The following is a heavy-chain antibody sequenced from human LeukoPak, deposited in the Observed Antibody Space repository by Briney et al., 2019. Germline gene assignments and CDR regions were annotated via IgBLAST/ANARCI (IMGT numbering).Heavy chain of an antibody. CDR1: GFTFSSYS. CDR2: ISSSSSYI. Sequence: PGGSLRLSCAASGFTFSSYSMNWVRQAPGKGLEWVSSISSSSSYIYYADPVKGRFTISRDNAKNSLYLQMNSLRAEDTAVYYCARGWGIAAAVAFDYWGQGTLVTVSS. CDR3: ARGWGIAAAVAFDY. J-gene: IGHJ4*02. D-gene: IGHD6-13*01. V-gene: IGHV3-21*01.